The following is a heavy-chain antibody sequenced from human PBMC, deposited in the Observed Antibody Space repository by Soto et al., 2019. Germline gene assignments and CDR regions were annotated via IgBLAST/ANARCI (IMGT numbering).Heavy chain of an antibody. J-gene: IGHJ6*02. V-gene: IGHV4-61*01. CDR3: ARGRITMIVVGLYYYYGMDV. CDR1: GGSVSSGSYY. D-gene: IGHD3-22*01. Sequence: SETLALTCSVSGGSVSSGSYYWSWIRQPPGKGLEWIGYIYYSGSTNYNPSLKSRVTISVDTSKNQFSLKLSSVTAADTAVYYCARGRITMIVVGLYYYYGMDVWGQGTTVTVSS. CDR2: IYYSGST.